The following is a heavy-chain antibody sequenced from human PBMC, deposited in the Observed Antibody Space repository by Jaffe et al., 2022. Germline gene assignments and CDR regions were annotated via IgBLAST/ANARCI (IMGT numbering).Heavy chain of an antibody. CDR1: GFTFSSYG. CDR2: IRYDGSNK. V-gene: IGHV3-30*02. D-gene: IGHD4-17*01. J-gene: IGHJ4*02. CDR3: AKDRAYGDYGQYYFDY. Sequence: QVQLVESGGGVVQPGGSLRLSCAASGFTFSSYGMHWVRQAPGKGLEWVAFIRYDGSNKYYADSVKGRFTISRDNSKNTLYLQMNSLRAEDTAVYYCAKDRAYGDYGQYYFDYWGQGTLVTVSS.